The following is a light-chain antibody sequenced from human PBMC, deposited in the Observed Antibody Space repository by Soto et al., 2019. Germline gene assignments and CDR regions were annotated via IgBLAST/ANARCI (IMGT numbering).Light chain of an antibody. CDR2: DVS. Sequence: QSALTQPASVSGSPGQSITISCTGTSSDVGGYNYVSWYQQHPGKAPKLMIYDVSNRPSGVSNRFSGSKSGNTASLTISGRQAEDVADYYCSAYSSCSLYVFGIRTKLTVL. CDR1: SSDVGGYNY. J-gene: IGLJ1*01. CDR3: SAYSSCSLYV. V-gene: IGLV2-14*01.